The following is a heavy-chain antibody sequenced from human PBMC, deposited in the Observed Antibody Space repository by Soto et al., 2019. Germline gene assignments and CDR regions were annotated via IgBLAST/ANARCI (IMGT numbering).Heavy chain of an antibody. CDR1: GYTFTTFG. CDR3: ATRSPAFDY. J-gene: IGHJ4*02. V-gene: IGHV1-18*01. CDR2: ISTDKGHT. Sequence: QVQLVQSGPEVKKPGASVKVSCRTSGYTFTTFGITWVRQAPGQGLEWMGWISTDKGHTNYAQKFQGRVTMTTDTSMSTAYMELRSLRSDDTAIYYCATRSPAFDYWGQGTLVTVST.